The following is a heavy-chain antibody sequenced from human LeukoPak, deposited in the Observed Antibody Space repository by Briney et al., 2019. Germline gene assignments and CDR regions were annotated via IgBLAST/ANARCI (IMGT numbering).Heavy chain of an antibody. CDR1: GVTFSSYA. Sequence: GGSLRLSCAAYGVTFSSYAMHWVRQAPGKGLEWVAVISYDGSNKYYADSVKGRFTISRDNSKNTLYLQMNSLSAEDTAVNYCARDTTTTGTSHIDYWGQGTLVTVSS. CDR3: ARDTTTTGTSHIDY. V-gene: IGHV3-30-3*01. J-gene: IGHJ4*02. CDR2: ISYDGSNK. D-gene: IGHD1-1*01.